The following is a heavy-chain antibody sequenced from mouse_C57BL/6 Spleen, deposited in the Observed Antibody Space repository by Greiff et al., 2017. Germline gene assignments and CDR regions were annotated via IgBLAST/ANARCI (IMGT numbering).Heavy chain of an antibody. V-gene: IGHV1-50*01. CDR3: ARGDFDY. J-gene: IGHJ2*01. CDR2: IDPSDSYT. CDR1: GYTFTSYW. Sequence: VQLQQPGAELVQPGASVKLSCKASGYTFTSYWMQWVKQRPGQGLEWIGEIDPSDSYTNYNQKFKGKATLTVDTSSSTAYMQLSSLTSEDSAVYYCARGDFDYWGQGTTLTVSS.